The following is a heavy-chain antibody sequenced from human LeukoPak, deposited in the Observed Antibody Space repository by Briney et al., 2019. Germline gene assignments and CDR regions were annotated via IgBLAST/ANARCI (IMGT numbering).Heavy chain of an antibody. J-gene: IGHJ6*03. CDR3: ARYSSSWYGCYYYYMDV. V-gene: IGHV4-59*01. CDR2: IYYSGST. D-gene: IGHD6-13*01. Sequence: SETLSLTCTVSGGSISSYYWSWIRQPPGKGLEWIGYIYYSGSTNYNPSLKSRVTISVDTSKNQFSLKLSSVSAADTAVYYCARYSSSWYGCYYYYMDVWGKGTTVTVSS. CDR1: GGSISSYY.